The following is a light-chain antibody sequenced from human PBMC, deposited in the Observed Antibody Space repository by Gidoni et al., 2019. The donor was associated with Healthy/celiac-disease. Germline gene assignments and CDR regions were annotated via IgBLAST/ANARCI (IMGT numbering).Light chain of an antibody. CDR2: GAS. CDR1: QSVSSSY. CDR3: QQYGSSPLT. Sequence: EIVLTLSPGTLSLSPGERATLSCRASQSVSSSYLAWYQQKPGQAPRLLIYGASSRAPPPPDRFSGSGSGTDFTLTISRLEPEDFAVYYCQQYGSSPLTFGGGTKVEIK. V-gene: IGKV3-20*01. J-gene: IGKJ4*01.